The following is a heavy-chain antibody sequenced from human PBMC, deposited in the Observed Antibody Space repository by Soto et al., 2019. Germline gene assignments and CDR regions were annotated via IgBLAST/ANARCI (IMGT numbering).Heavy chain of an antibody. D-gene: IGHD3-22*01. CDR2: INPSGGST. J-gene: IGHJ6*02. CDR1: GYTFTSYY. V-gene: IGHV1-46*01. Sequence: QVQLVQSGAEVKKPGASVKVSCKASGYTFTSYYMHWVRQAPGQGLEWMGIINPSGGSTSYAQKFQGRVTMTRDTSTSTVYMELSSLRSEDTAVYYCARGYYYDSSGYYYGMDVWCQGTTVTVSS. CDR3: ARGYYYDSSGYYYGMDV.